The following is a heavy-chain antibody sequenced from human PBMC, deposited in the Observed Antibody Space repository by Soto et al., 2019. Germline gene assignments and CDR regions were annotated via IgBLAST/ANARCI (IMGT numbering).Heavy chain of an antibody. CDR3: ARDLWGYCGTDCYPLDV. V-gene: IGHV4-34*01. CDR2: INHSGST. Sequence: SETLSLTCAVYGGSFSGHYWSWIRQPPGKGLEWIGEINHSGSTNYNPSLKSRVTISVDTSKNQFSLKLSSVTAADTAIYYCARDLWGYCGTDCYPLDVWGQGTTVT. J-gene: IGHJ6*02. CDR1: GGSFSGHY. D-gene: IGHD2-21*02.